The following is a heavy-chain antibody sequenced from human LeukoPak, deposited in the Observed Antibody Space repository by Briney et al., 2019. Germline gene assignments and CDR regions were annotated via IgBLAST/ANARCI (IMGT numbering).Heavy chain of an antibody. V-gene: IGHV1-8*02. CDR2: MNPNSGNT. CDR3: AREDYYYYGMDV. J-gene: IGHJ6*02. CDR1: GGTFSSYA. Sequence: GASVKVSCKASGGTFSSYAINWVRQATGQGLEWMGWMNPNSGNTGYAQKFQGRVTMTRNTSISTAYMELSSLRSEDTAVYYCAREDYYYYGMDVWGQGTTVTVSS.